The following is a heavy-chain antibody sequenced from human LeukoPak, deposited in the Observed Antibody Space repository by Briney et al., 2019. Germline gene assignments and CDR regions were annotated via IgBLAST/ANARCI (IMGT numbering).Heavy chain of an antibody. J-gene: IGHJ4*02. CDR3: ARDKEERITMVRGVIIPYYFDY. D-gene: IGHD3-10*01. CDR1: GFTFSSYA. Sequence: GRPLRLSCAASGFTFSSYAMHWVRQAPGKGLEWVAVISYDGSNKYYADSVKGRFTISRDNSKNTLYLQMNSLRAEDTAVYYCARDKEERITMVRGVIIPYYFDYWGQGTLVTVSS. CDR2: ISYDGSNK. V-gene: IGHV3-30*04.